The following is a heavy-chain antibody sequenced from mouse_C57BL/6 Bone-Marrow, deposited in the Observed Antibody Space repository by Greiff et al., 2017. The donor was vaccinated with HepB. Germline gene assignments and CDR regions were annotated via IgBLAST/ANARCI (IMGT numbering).Heavy chain of an antibody. V-gene: IGHV2-9-1*01. J-gene: IGHJ4*01. D-gene: IGHD3-2*02. CDR3: APAQLRPYYYAMDY. CDR1: GFSLTSYA. CDR2: IWTGGGT. Sequence: VQRVESGPGLVAPSQSLSITCTVSGFSLTSYAISWVRQPPGKGLEWLGVIWTGGGTNYNSDLKSRKSISKDNSKMQVALKMNSVHTDDTARYYCAPAQLRPYYYAMDYGGQGTSVTVSS.